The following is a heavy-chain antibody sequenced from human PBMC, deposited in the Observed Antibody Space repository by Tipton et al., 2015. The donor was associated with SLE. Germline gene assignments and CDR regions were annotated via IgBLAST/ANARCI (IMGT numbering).Heavy chain of an antibody. CDR3: ARGNRKTYYYDSSGYVGE. Sequence: SLRLSCAASGFTFSSYSMNWVRQAPGKGLERVSYISSSSSTIYYADSVKGRFTISRDNAKNSLYLQMNSLRAEDTAVYYCARGNRKTYYYDSSGYVGEWGQGTLVTVSS. CDR1: GFTFSSYS. J-gene: IGHJ4*02. CDR2: ISSSSSTI. D-gene: IGHD3-22*01. V-gene: IGHV3-48*01.